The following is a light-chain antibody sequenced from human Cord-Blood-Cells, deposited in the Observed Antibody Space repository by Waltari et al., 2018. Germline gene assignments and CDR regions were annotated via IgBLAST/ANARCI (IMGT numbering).Light chain of an antibody. CDR1: QSVSSSY. CDR3: QQDYNLIT. Sequence: EIVMTQSPDTLSLSPGERATLSCRASQSVSSSYLSWYQQKPGQAPRLLIYGASTRATGIPARFSGSGSGTDFTLTISSLQPEDFAVYYCQQDYNLITFGQGTRLEIK. V-gene: IGKV3D-7*01. CDR2: GAS. J-gene: IGKJ5*01.